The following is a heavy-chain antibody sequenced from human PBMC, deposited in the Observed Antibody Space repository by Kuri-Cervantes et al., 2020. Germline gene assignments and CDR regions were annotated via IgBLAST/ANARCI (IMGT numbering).Heavy chain of an antibody. CDR1: GGSISSYYW. CDR2: IDWDDDK. D-gene: IGHD1-26*01. CDR3: ARMESSNSGSYYDHYYYGMDV. Sequence: LRLSCTVSGGSISSYYWSWIRQPPGKALEWLALIDWDDDKYYSTSLKTRLTISKDTSKNQVVLTMTNMDPVDTATYYCARMESSNSGSYYDHYYYGMDVWGQGTTVTVSS. J-gene: IGHJ6*02. V-gene: IGHV2-70*01.